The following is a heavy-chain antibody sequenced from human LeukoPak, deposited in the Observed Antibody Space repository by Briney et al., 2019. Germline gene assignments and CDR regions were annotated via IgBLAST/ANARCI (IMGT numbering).Heavy chain of an antibody. CDR2: ISSNGDNT. CDR1: GFTFSTYV. J-gene: IGHJ4*02. V-gene: IGHV3-64D*06. Sequence: GGSLRLSCSVSGFTFSTYVMHWVRQAPGKGLEYVSAISSNGDNTYYADSVKGRFTISRDNSKNTLYLQMSSLRADDTAVYYCVRGTGYWGQGNLVTVFS. CDR3: VRGTGY.